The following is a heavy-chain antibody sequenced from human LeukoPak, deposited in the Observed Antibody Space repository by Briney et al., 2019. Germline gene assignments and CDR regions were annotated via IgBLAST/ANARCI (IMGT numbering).Heavy chain of an antibody. Sequence: GGSLRLSCAASGFTFNNYAMSWVRQAPGKGLEWVSAIGDNGGDTKYADSMKGRFTISRDNSRNTLYLQLNSLRVEDTVIYYCGRDWKLDYWGQGTLVTVSS. J-gene: IGHJ4*02. CDR2: IGDNGGDT. CDR3: GRDWKLDY. D-gene: IGHD1-1*01. CDR1: GFTFNNYA. V-gene: IGHV3-23*01.